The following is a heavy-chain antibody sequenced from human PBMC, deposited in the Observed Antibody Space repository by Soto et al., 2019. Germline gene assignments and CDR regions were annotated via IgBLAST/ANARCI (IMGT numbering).Heavy chain of an antibody. D-gene: IGHD6-19*01. CDR2: ISGSGSNT. J-gene: IGHJ4*02. V-gene: IGHV3-23*01. CDR3: AEEPSRRGGCFDY. Sequence: EVQLLGSGGGLVQPGGSLRLSCAASGFTFSSYAMSWVRQAPGKGLEWVSAISGSGSNTYYADSVKGPFTISRDNATNALYLQMNSLRAEDTGVYYCAEEPSRRGGCFDYWGQGTLVSVSS. CDR1: GFTFSSYA.